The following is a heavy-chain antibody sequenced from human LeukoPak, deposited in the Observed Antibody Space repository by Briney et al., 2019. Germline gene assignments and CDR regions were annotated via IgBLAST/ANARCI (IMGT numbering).Heavy chain of an antibody. CDR1: GFTFSSYG. CDR3: ARGGRWLQSSPFDY. V-gene: IGHV3-33*01. Sequence: GGSLTLSCAASGFTFSSYGMHWVRQAPGKGLEWVAVIWYDGSNKYYADSVKGRFTISRDNSKNTLYLQMNSLRAEDTAVYYCARGGRWLQSSPFDYWGQGTMVTVSS. CDR2: IWYDGSNK. D-gene: IGHD5-24*01. J-gene: IGHJ4*02.